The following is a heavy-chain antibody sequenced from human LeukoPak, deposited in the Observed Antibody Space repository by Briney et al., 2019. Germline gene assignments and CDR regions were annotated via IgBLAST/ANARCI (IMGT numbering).Heavy chain of an antibody. CDR3: AREERGSYGDYGDY. J-gene: IGHJ4*02. CDR2: INPNSGGT. CDR1: GYTFTGYY. D-gene: IGHD1-26*01. Sequence: ASVKVSCKASGYTFTGYYMHWVRQAPGQGLEWMGWINPNSGGTNYAQKFQGRVTMTRDTSISTAYMELSRLRSDDTAVYYCAREERGSYGDYGDYWGQGTLVTVSS. V-gene: IGHV1-2*02.